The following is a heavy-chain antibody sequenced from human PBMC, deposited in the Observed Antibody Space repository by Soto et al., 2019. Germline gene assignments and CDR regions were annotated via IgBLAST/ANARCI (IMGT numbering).Heavy chain of an antibody. J-gene: IGHJ6*02. CDR3: ARVVQFRESCSRISCDYYCYAMDV. D-gene: IGHD2-2*01. CDR1: GLTFSSYS. CDR2: ISGSGSAM. V-gene: IGHV3-48*02. Sequence: EVNLVESGGGLAQRGGSLRLSCEASGLTFSSYSMFWIRQAPGKGLEWVAHISGSGSAMNYTDSVKGRFIISRDNAKNSLFLQMNSLRDEDTAVYYCARVVQFRESCSRISCDYYCYAMDVWGQGTRVTVSS.